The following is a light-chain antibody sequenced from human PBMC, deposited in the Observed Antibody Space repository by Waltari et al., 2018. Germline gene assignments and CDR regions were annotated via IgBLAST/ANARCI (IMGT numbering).Light chain of an antibody. J-gene: IGKJ3*01. V-gene: IGKV3-11*01. Sequence: EIVLTQSPATLSLSPGERATLSCRPSQSVSSYLAWYQQKPGQAPRLLIYDASNRATGIPARFSGSGSGTDFTLTISSLEPEDFAVYYCQQRSNFGRVTFGPGTKVDIK. CDR3: QQRSNFGRVT. CDR2: DAS. CDR1: QSVSSY.